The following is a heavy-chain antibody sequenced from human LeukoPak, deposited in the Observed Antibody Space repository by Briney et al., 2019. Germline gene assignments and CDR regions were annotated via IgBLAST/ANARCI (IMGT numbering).Heavy chain of an antibody. Sequence: SETLSLTCTVSSYSINNGYLWAWIRQPLGKGLEWIGYIYYSGSTNYNPSLKSRVTISVDTSKNQFSLKLSSVTAADTAVYYCARGRPMWSSGCCDAFDIWGQGTMVTVSS. V-gene: IGHV4-61*01. CDR2: IYYSGST. CDR3: ARGRPMWSSGCCDAFDI. J-gene: IGHJ3*02. CDR1: SYSINNGYL. D-gene: IGHD6-19*01.